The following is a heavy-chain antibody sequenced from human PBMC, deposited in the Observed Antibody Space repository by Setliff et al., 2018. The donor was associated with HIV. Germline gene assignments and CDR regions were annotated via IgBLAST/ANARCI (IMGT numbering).Heavy chain of an antibody. V-gene: IGHV1-18*01. D-gene: IGHD4-17*01. J-gene: IGHJ4*02. CDR2: ISTNNGET. CDR3: ARRVPPIPSGDLDY. Sequence: GASVKVSCKASGYTFTTYGITWVRQAPGQGLEWMGWISTNNGETNYAQKLQGRVTMTTDTSTSMAYMELRSLRSDDTAVYYCARRVPPIPSGDLDYWGQGTLVTVSS. CDR1: GYTFTTYG.